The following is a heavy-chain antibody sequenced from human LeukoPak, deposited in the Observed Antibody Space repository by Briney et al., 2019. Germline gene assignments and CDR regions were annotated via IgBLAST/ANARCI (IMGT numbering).Heavy chain of an antibody. V-gene: IGHV3-30-3*01. D-gene: IGHD3-9*01. Sequence: GSLRLSCAASGFTFSSYAMHWVRQAPGKGLEWVAVISYDGSNKYFADSVKGRFTISRDNSKNTLYLQMNSLRAEDTAVYYCARDPNYYDILTGYYYNWFDPWGQGTLVTVSS. CDR1: GFTFSSYA. CDR2: ISYDGSNK. J-gene: IGHJ5*02. CDR3: ARDPNYYDILTGYYYNWFDP.